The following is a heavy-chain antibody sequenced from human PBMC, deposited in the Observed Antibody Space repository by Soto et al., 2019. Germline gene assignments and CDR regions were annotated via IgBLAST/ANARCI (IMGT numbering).Heavy chain of an antibody. D-gene: IGHD4-17*01. CDR3: ARQMTTVTQYYYYYGMDV. Sequence: GESLKISCKGSGYSFTSYSIGWVRQMPGKGLEWMGIIYPGDSDTRYSPSFQGQVTISADKSISTAYLQWSSLKASDTAMYYCARQMTTVTQYYYYYGMDVWGQGTTVTVSS. V-gene: IGHV5-51*01. CDR1: GYSFTSYS. J-gene: IGHJ6*02. CDR2: IYPGDSDT.